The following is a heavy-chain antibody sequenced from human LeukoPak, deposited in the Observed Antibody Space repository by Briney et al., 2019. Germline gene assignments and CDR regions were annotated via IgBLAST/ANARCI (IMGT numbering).Heavy chain of an antibody. CDR1: GGSISSNY. Sequence: PSETLSLTCTVSGGSISSNYWSWLRQPPGQGLEWIGYIYYSGSTNSNPSLKRRTTISVATSTTQFSMKLSSVTAADTAVYYWASVPSNYDFLSGYRRVDYFDYWGKGTLVTVSS. V-gene: IGHV4-59*01. J-gene: IGHJ4*02. CDR3: ASVPSNYDFLSGYRRVDYFDY. D-gene: IGHD3-9*01. CDR2: IYYSGST.